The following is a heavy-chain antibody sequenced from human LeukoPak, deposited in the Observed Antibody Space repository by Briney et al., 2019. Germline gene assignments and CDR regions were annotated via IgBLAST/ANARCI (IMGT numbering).Heavy chain of an antibody. Sequence: PSETLSLTCTVSGGSISSYYWSWIRQPPGNGLEWIGYIYYSGSTNYNPSLKSRVTISVDTSKNQSSLKLSSVTAADTAVYYCASGGWTYFDYWGQGTLVTVSS. D-gene: IGHD3-16*01. CDR3: ASGGWTYFDY. J-gene: IGHJ4*02. CDR1: GGSISSYY. V-gene: IGHV4-59*01. CDR2: IYYSGST.